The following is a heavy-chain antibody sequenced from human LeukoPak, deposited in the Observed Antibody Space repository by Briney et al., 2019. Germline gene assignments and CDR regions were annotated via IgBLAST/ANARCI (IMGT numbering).Heavy chain of an antibody. CDR3: AHRQRGYSGCALDFDY. J-gene: IGHJ4*02. CDR2: IFWNDDK. CDR1: GFSLSTSGVG. V-gene: IGHV2-5*01. D-gene: IGHD5-12*01. Sequence: SGPTLVNPTQTLTLTSTFSGFSLSTSGVGVGWIRQPPAKALEWLPLIFWNDDKRYSPSLKSRLTITKDTSKNQVVLTMTNMDPVDTATYYCAHRQRGYSGCALDFDYWGQGTLVTVSS.